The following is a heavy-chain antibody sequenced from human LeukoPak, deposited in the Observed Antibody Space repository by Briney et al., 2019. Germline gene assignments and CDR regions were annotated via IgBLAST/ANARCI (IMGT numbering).Heavy chain of an antibody. Sequence: SHTLSLTCAIFGDRVSTNIAAWSWIRQSPSRGLEWLGRPYYRSKWYNYYAGSVKSRIIFNPETSKKQFSLHLNSVTPEDTAVYYCAREKVVLAATHYYGMDVWGQGTTVTVSS. CDR1: GDRVSTNIAA. D-gene: IGHD2-15*01. V-gene: IGHV6-1*01. J-gene: IGHJ6*02. CDR2: PYYRSKWYN. CDR3: AREKVVLAATHYYGMDV.